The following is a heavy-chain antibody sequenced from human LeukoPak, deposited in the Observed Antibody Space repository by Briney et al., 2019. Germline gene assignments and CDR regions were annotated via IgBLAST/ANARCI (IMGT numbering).Heavy chain of an antibody. CDR1: GGTFSSYA. D-gene: IGHD1-26*01. V-gene: IGHV1-69*04. J-gene: IGHJ6*02. CDR2: IIPILGIA. CDR3: ARDLSGSYYYYYGMDV. Sequence: ASVKVSCKASGGTFSSYAISWVRQAPGQGLEWMGRIIPILGIANYAQKFQGRVTITADKSTSTAYMELSSLRSEDTAVYYCARDLSGSYYYYYGMDVWGQGTTVTVSS.